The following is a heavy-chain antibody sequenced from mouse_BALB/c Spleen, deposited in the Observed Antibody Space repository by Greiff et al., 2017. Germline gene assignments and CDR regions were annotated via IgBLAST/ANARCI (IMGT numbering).Heavy chain of an antibody. CDR3: ARHYGSSYWYFDV. Sequence: QVQLKESGPGLVAPSQSLSITCTVSGFSLTSYGVHWVRQPPGKGLEWLGVIWAGGSTNYNSALMSRLSISKDNSKSQVFLKMNSLQTDDTAMYYCARHYGSSYWYFDVWGAGTTVTVSS. CDR2: IWAGGST. D-gene: IGHD1-1*01. V-gene: IGHV2-9*02. CDR1: GFSLTSYG. J-gene: IGHJ1*01.